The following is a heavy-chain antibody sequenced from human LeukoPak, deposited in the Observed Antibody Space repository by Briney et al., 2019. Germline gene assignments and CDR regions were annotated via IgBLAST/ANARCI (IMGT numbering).Heavy chain of an antibody. D-gene: IGHD3-16*02. CDR2: IYHSGST. CDR3: ASHTFGGVIVMDNWFDP. J-gene: IGHJ5*02. V-gene: IGHV4-4*02. CDR1: GGSISRSNW. Sequence: SGTLSLTCAVSGGSISRSNWWSWVRQPPGKGLEWIGEIYHSGSTNYNPSLKSRVTISVDKSKNQFSLKLSSVTAADTAVYYCASHTFGGVIVMDNWFDPWGQGTLVTVSS.